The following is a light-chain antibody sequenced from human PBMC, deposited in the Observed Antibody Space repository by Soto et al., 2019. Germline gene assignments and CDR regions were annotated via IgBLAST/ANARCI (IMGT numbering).Light chain of an antibody. V-gene: IGKV3-11*01. Sequence: EIVLTQSTVTLSLSPGERATLSFRASQSVSNYLAWYQQKPGRAPRLLIYDASIRPTGIPARFSGSGSGTDFTLTISYLEPEDFAVYYCQQRSNWPPTFGQGTKVDIK. CDR3: QQRSNWPPT. J-gene: IGKJ1*01. CDR2: DAS. CDR1: QSVSNY.